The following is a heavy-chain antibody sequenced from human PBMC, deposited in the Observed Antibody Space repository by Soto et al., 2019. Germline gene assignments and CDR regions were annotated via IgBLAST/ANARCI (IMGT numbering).Heavy chain of an antibody. V-gene: IGHV3-23*01. D-gene: IGHD2-15*01. J-gene: IGHJ4*02. Sequence: HPGGSLRLSCAASGFTFSSYAMSWVRQAPGKGLEWVSAASGSGGSTFYADSVQGRFTISRDNSKNTLYLQMNSLRAEDTAIYYCAKKATIQLGYCSGGSCKIDYWGQGT. CDR1: GFTFSSYA. CDR3: AKKATIQLGYCSGGSCKIDY. CDR2: ASGSGGST.